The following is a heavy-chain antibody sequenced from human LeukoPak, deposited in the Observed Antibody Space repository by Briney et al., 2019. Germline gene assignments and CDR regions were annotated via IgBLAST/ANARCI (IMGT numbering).Heavy chain of an antibody. CDR1: GYSINSGYY. J-gene: IGHJ4*02. CDR2: IYHSGTT. V-gene: IGHV4-38-2*02. Sequence: SETLSLTCTVSGYSINSGYYWGWIRQPPGKGLEWIGSIYHSGTTYYNPSLKSRVTISVDTSKNQFSLKLSSVTAADTAVYYCARGGYYFDYWGQGTLVTVSS. CDR3: ARGGYYFDY.